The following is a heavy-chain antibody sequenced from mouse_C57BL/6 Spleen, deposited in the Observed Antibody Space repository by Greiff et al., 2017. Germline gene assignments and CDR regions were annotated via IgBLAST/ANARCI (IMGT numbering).Heavy chain of an antibody. CDR1: GYTFTSYW. CDR3: ARDGLRPGGFAY. D-gene: IGHD2-4*01. Sequence: VQLQQPGAELVKPGASVKLSCKASGYTFTSYWMHWVKQRPGQGLEWIGMIHPNSGSTNYNEKFKSKATLTVDKSSSTAYMQLSSLTSEDSAVYYCARDGLRPGGFAYWGQGTLVTVSA. CDR2: IHPNSGST. J-gene: IGHJ3*01. V-gene: IGHV1-64*01.